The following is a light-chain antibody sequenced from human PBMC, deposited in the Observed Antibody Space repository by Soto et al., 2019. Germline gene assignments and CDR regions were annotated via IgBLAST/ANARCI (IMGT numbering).Light chain of an antibody. CDR1: QSVSSNY. CDR3: QQYSSSRT. Sequence: DIVLTQSPGTLSLSPGERATLSCRASQSVSSNYLAWYQQKPGQAPRLLMYDASSRATGIPDRFSGSGSGTDFTLTISRLEPEDFAVYYCQQYSSSRTFGQGTKVDIK. CDR2: DAS. J-gene: IGKJ1*01. V-gene: IGKV3-20*01.